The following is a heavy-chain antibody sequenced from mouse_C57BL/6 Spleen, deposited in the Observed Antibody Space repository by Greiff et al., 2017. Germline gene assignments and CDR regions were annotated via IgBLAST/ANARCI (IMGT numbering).Heavy chain of an antibody. CDR2: IYPGDGDT. CDR3: ARLRHPWGYFDY. CDR1: GYAFSSYW. Sequence: VQLQQSGAELVKPGASVKISCKASGYAFSSYWMNWVKQRPGKGLEWIGQIYPGDGDTNYNGKFKGKATLTADKSSSTAYMQLSSLTSEDSAVYFCARLRHPWGYFDYWGQGTTLTVAS. D-gene: IGHD2-12*01. J-gene: IGHJ2*01. V-gene: IGHV1-80*01.